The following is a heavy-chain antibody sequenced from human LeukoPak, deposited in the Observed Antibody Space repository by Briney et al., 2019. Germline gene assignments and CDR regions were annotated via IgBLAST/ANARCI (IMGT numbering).Heavy chain of an antibody. CDR1: GYTFTSYY. V-gene: IGHV1-46*01. CDR2: INPSGGST. D-gene: IGHD4-17*01. Sequence: ASVKVSCKESGYTFTSYYMHWVRQAPGQGLEWMGIINPSGGSTSYAQKFQGRVTMTRDTSTSTVYMELSSLRSEDTAVYYCARNLNDYGGHNPPLYWGQGTLVTVSS. CDR3: ARNLNDYGGHNPPLY. J-gene: IGHJ4*02.